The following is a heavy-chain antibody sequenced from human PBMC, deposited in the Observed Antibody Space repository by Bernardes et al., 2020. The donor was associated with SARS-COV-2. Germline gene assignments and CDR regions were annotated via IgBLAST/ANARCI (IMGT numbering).Heavy chain of an antibody. J-gene: IGHJ6*02. Sequence: GSSLRLFCAVSGFTFSTYAMAWVRQAPGKGLEWISGISGSGDNTYSADSVRGRFTISRDNAKNTLYLQMNSLRVEDTAVYFCAKDDDFHYFGSENYSYGMDVWGQGTTVTVSS. D-gene: IGHD3-10*01. CDR3: AKDDDFHYFGSENYSYGMDV. CDR1: GFTFSTYA. V-gene: IGHV3-23*01. CDR2: ISGSGDNT.